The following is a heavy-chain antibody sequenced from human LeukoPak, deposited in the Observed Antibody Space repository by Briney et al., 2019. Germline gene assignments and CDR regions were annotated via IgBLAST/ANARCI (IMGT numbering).Heavy chain of an antibody. D-gene: IGHD6-13*01. J-gene: IGHJ4*02. CDR1: GYTLTELS. Sequence: ASVKVSCKVSGYTLTELSMHWVRQAPGKGLEWMGGFDPEDGETIYAQKFQGRVTMTEDTSTDTAYMELSSLRSEDTAVYYCATGFSQTGTVGWGAYYFDYWGQGTLVTVSS. CDR3: ATGFSQTGTVGWGAYYFDY. CDR2: FDPEDGET. V-gene: IGHV1-24*01.